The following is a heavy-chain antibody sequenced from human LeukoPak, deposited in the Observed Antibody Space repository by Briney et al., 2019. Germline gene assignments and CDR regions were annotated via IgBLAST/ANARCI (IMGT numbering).Heavy chain of an antibody. D-gene: IGHD6-19*01. CDR1: GFTFSSYW. J-gene: IGHJ4*02. V-gene: IGHV3-7*01. CDR2: IKQDGSEK. Sequence: GGSLRLSCAASGFTFSSYWMSWVRQAPGKGLEWVANIKQDGSEKYYVDSVKGRFTISRDNAKNSLYLQMNSLRAEDTAVYYCARFAVAAYFDYWGQGNPGHRLL. CDR3: ARFAVAAYFDY.